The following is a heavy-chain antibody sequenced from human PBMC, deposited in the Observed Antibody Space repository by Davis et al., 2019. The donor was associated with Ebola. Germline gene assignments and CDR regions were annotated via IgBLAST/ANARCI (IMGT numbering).Heavy chain of an antibody. Sequence: GESLKISCAASGFTFSNSNMNWVRQAPGKGLEWVSSISSSSSFMFYADSVKGRFTISRDNAKNSLSLQMNGLRGEDTAVYYCARGPSTGNSFTYWGQGTLVTVSS. D-gene: IGHD4-23*01. CDR3: ARGPSTGNSFTY. J-gene: IGHJ4*02. V-gene: IGHV3-21*06. CDR1: GFTFSNSN. CDR2: ISSSSSFM.